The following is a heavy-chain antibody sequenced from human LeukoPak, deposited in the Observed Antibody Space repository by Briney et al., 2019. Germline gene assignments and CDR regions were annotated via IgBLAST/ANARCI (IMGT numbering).Heavy chain of an antibody. Sequence: ASVKVSCKASGYTFTSYYMHWVRQAPGQGLEWMGIINPSGGSTSYAQKFQGRVTMTRDTSTSTVYMELSSLRAEDTAVYYCARDLIVVVPAANWGQGTLVTVSS. D-gene: IGHD2-2*01. CDR2: INPSGGST. CDR1: GYTFTSYY. V-gene: IGHV1-46*01. J-gene: IGHJ4*02. CDR3: ARDLIVVVPAAN.